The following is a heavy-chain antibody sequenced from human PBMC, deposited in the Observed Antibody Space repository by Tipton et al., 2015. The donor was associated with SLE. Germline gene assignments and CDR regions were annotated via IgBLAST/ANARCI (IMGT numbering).Heavy chain of an antibody. CDR3: ARRGYGVTIAGSFDI. CDR1: GGFISSSTNF. J-gene: IGHJ3*02. D-gene: IGHD2-15*01. CDR2: VYYTGST. V-gene: IGHV4-39*01. Sequence: TLSLTCTVSGGFISSSTNFWGWIRQPPGKGLEWIGNVYYTGSTNYSPSLQSRVTISVDTSKNQFSLKLNSVTAADTAVYYCARRGYGVTIAGSFDIWGQGTMVTVSS.